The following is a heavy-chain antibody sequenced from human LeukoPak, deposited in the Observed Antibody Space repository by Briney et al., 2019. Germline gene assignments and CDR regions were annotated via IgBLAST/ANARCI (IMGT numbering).Heavy chain of an antibody. J-gene: IGHJ5*02. Sequence: GGSLRLSCAASGFTFSSYAMSWVRQAPGKGLEWVSAISASGGSTYYADSVKGRFTISRDNSKNTLYLQMNSLRAEDTAVYYCAKGVRGVISFCWFDPWGQGTLVTVSS. CDR1: GFTFSSYA. CDR2: ISASGGST. CDR3: AKGVRGVISFCWFDP. D-gene: IGHD3-10*01. V-gene: IGHV3-23*01.